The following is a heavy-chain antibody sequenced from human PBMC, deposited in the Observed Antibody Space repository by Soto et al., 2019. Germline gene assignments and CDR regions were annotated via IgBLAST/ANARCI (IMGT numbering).Heavy chain of an antibody. V-gene: IGHV3-23*01. J-gene: IGHJ4*02. D-gene: IGHD5-18*01. CDR3: ATWRYSYASDN. CDR2: ISGSGGST. CDR1: GFTFTSYA. Sequence: GGSLRLSCAASGFTFTSYAMSWVRQAPGKGLEWVSTISGSGGSTFYADSVKGRFTISRDNSKNTLFLQMNSLRAEDTAVYYCATWRYSYASDNWGRGTLVTVSS.